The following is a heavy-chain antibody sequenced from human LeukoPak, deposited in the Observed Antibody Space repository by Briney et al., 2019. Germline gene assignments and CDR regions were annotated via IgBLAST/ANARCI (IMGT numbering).Heavy chain of an antibody. J-gene: IGHJ4*02. D-gene: IGHD6-13*01. CDR1: GFIFDDST. CDR3: AKEKGSGYSSSWYFDY. CDR2: ISYDGAKT. Sequence: PGGSLRLSCATSGFIFDDSTMHSVRQAPGKGPEWVSLISYDGAKTKYADSVKGRFTISKDNNKNSLFLQMNSLTTEDTAFYYCAKEKGSGYSSSWYFDYWGRGTLVTVSS. V-gene: IGHV3-43*01.